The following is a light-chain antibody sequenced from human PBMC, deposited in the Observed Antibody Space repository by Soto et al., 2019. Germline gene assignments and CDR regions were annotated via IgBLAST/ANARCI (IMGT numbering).Light chain of an antibody. CDR3: EQYGSSPRT. Sequence: VLTQSPLSLSVTLGQPASISCRSSQSLIYSNGNTYLNWYQQRPGQSPRRLIYQVSIRDSGVPDRFSGSGSGTDFTLTISRLEPEDFAVYYCEQYGSSPRTFGQGTKVDIK. CDR1: QSLIYSNGNTY. J-gene: IGKJ1*01. CDR2: QVS. V-gene: IGKV2-30*01.